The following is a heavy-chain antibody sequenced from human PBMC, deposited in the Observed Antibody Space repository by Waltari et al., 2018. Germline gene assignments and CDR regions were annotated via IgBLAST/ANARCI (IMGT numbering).Heavy chain of an antibody. J-gene: IGHJ4*01. CDR3: ARDRDRNDYGDYGSQLGY. V-gene: IGHV1-69*13. Sequence: QVQLVQSGAEVKKPGSSVKVSCKASGGTFSSYAISWVRQAPGQGLEGMGGIIPIFGTANYAQKFQGRVTITADESTSTAYMELSSLRSEDTAVYYCARDRDRNDYGDYGSQLGYWGQEPWSPS. CDR1: GGTFSSYA. D-gene: IGHD4-17*01. CDR2: IIPIFGTA.